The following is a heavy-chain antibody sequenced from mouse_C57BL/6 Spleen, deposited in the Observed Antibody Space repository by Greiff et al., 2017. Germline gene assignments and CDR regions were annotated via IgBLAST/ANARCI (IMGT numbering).Heavy chain of an antibody. D-gene: IGHD1-1*01. J-gene: IGHJ2*01. V-gene: IGHV1-9*01. Sequence: QVQLKESGAELMKPGASVKLSCKATGYTFTGYWIEWVKQRPGHGLEWIGEILPGSGSTNYNEKFKGKATFTADTSSNTAYLQLSSLKTEDSAIYYCARYPLITTVVATGDYVDYWGQGTTLTVSS. CDR3: ARYPLITTVVATGDYVDY. CDR2: ILPGSGST. CDR1: GYTFTGYW.